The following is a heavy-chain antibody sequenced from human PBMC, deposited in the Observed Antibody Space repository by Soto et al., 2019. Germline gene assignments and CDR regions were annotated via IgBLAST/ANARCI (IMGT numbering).Heavy chain of an antibody. V-gene: IGHV3-48*01. D-gene: IGHD6-19*01. J-gene: IGHJ6*03. CDR2: ISSSSSTI. CDR1: GFTFSSYS. Sequence: EVQLVESGGGLVQPGGSLRLSCAASGFTFSSYSMNWVRQAPGKGLEWVSYISSSSSTIYYADSVKGRFTISSDNAKNSLYLQMNSLRAEDTAVYYCARDRRGWNYYYYYMYFWGKGTTVTVSS. CDR3: ARDRRGWNYYYYYMYF.